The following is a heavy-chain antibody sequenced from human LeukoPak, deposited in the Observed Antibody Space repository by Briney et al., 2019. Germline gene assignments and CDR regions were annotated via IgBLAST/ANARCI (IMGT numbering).Heavy chain of an antibody. CDR2: IYTSGST. CDR1: GGSISSGSYY. CDR3: ARASRRDCSSTSCYRWLFDY. V-gene: IGHV4-61*02. Sequence: PSETLSLTCTVSGGSISSGSYYWSWIRQPAGKGLEWIGRIYTSGSTNYNPSLKSRVTMSVETSKNQFSLKLSSVTAADTAVYYCARASRRDCSSTSCYRWLFDYWGQGTLVTVSS. D-gene: IGHD2-2*01. J-gene: IGHJ4*02.